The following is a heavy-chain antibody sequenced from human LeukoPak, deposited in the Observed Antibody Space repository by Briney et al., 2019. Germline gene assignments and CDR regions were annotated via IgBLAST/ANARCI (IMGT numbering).Heavy chain of an antibody. CDR2: IYYSGST. Sequence: SETLSLTCTVSGGSISSYYWSWLRQPPGKGLEWIGYIYYSGSTNYNPSLKSRVTISVDTSKNQFSLKLSSVTAADTAVYYCASRIAAAGTEWFDPWGQGTLVSVCS. CDR3: ASRIAAAGTEWFDP. V-gene: IGHV4-59*08. D-gene: IGHD6-13*01. CDR1: GGSISSYY. J-gene: IGHJ5*02.